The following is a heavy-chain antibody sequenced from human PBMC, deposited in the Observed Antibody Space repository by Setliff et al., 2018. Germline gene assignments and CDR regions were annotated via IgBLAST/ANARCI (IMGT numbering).Heavy chain of an antibody. J-gene: IGHJ4*02. D-gene: IGHD7-27*01. Sequence: PSETLSRTCSVSGGSSSNSDYYWDWIRQPPGKGLEWIGRVYYSGDTYYIPSLFSRVTISVDTSKNQFSLKLSSVTAADTSVYFCARHRPNLPFDAWGQGALVTVSS. CDR3: ARHRPNLPFDA. CDR2: VYYSGDT. CDR1: GGSSSNSDYY. V-gene: IGHV4-39*01.